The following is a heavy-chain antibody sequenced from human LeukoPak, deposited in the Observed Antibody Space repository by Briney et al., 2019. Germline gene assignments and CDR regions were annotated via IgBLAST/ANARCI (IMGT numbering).Heavy chain of an antibody. CDR1: GGSFSGYY. J-gene: IGHJ6*02. V-gene: IGHV4-34*01. D-gene: IGHD3-3*01. Sequence: PSETLSLTCAVYGGSFSGYYWSWIRQPPGKGLEWIGEIYHSGSTNCNPSLKSRVTISVDKSKNQFSLKLSSVTAADTAVYYCARGHYDFWSGYQNYYYYYGMDVWGQGTTVTVSS. CDR2: IYHSGST. CDR3: ARGHYDFWSGYQNYYYYYGMDV.